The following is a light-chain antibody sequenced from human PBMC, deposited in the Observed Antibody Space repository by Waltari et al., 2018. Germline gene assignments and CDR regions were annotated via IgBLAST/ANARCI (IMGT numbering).Light chain of an antibody. J-gene: IGKJ4*01. Sequence: EIVMTQSPATLSVSPGERATLSCRASQSVSSNLAWYQQKPGQAPRLLIYGASTRATGIPARFSGSGSGTEFTLTISSLQSEDFAAYYCQQYNNWPPTFGGGTKVEIK. V-gene: IGKV3-15*01. CDR2: GAS. CDR3: QQYNNWPPT. CDR1: QSVSSN.